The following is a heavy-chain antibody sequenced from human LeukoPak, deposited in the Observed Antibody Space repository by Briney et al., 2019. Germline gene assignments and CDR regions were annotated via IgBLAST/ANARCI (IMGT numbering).Heavy chain of an antibody. D-gene: IGHD3-10*01. CDR2: ISDDGRYK. J-gene: IGHJ4*02. CDR3: SKDRAFQAAGVTDY. V-gene: IGHV3-30*18. CDR1: VFPFNRHG. Sequence: PGGPQRLLCTASVFPFNRHGMHGPPHAPGQGLECVADISDDGRYKLYGESVKGRFTISRDNSENTVYLQMNSLKTEDTAVYYCSKDRAFQAAGVTDYWGQGTLVTVSS.